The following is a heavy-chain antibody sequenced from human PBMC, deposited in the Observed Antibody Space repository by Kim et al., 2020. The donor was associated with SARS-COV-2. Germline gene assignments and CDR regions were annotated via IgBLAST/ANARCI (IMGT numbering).Heavy chain of an antibody. CDR3: AAPAATLGHDAFDI. D-gene: IGHD2-2*01. CDR2: IYHSGST. J-gene: IGHJ3*02. Sequence: SETLSLTCTVSGYSISSGYYWGWIRQPPGKGLEWIGSIYHSGSTYYNPSLKSRVTISVDTSKNQFSLKLSSVTAADTAVYYCAAPAATLGHDAFDIWGQGTMVTVSS. V-gene: IGHV4-38-2*02. CDR1: GYSISSGYY.